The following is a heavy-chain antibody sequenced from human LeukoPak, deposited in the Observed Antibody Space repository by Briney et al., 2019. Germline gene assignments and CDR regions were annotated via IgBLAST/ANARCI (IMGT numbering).Heavy chain of an antibody. Sequence: GGSLRLSCAASGFTFSTYAMTWVRQAPGQGLEWVSSISGSGSSTYYADSVKGRFTISRDNAKNSLYLQMNSLRAEDTAVYYCARHRSHSSSWYRRYYYYYMDVWGKGTTVTISS. CDR1: GFTFSTYA. D-gene: IGHD6-13*01. CDR2: ISGSGSST. CDR3: ARHRSHSSSWYRRYYYYYMDV. V-gene: IGHV3-23*01. J-gene: IGHJ6*03.